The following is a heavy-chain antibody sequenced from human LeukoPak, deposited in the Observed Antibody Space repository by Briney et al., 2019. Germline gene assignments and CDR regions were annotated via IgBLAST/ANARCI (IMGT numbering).Heavy chain of an antibody. CDR3: ARAKSVGYYYDSSGYPGAFDI. D-gene: IGHD3-22*01. J-gene: IGHJ3*02. CDR1: GFSFSDYG. V-gene: IGHV3-23*01. CDR2: ISASGDST. Sequence: GGSLRLSCTASGFSFSDYGMHWVRQAPGKGLEWVSGISASGDSTYYADSVKGRFTISRDNSKNTLSLQMNSLRAEDTAVYYCARAKSVGYYYDSSGYPGAFDIWGQGTMVTVSS.